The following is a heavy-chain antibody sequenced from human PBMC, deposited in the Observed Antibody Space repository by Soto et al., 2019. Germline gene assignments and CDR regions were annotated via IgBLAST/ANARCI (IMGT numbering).Heavy chain of an antibody. CDR3: AREGGTYYDYVWRSYRGVHGLRGGPGYYYYGMDV. V-gene: IGHV3-21*01. CDR2: ISSSSSCI. CDR1: GFTFSSYS. D-gene: IGHD3-16*02. J-gene: IGHJ6*02. Sequence: EVQLVESGGGLVKPGGSLRLSCAASGFTFSSYSMNWVRQAPGKGLEWVSSISSSSSCIYYADSVEGRFTISRDNAKNSLYLQMNSLRGEDRAVYYCAREGGTYYDYVWRSYRGVHGLRGGPGYYYYGMDVWGQGTTVTVSS.